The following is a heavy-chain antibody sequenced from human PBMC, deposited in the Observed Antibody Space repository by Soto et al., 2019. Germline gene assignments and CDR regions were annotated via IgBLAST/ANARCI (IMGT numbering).Heavy chain of an antibody. Sequence: GASLKVSCKASGYTFTSYGISWVRQAPGQGLEWMGWISAYNGNTNYAQKLQGRVTMTTDTSTSTAYMELRSLRSDDTAVYYCARDYDILTGPTYYYYGMDVWGKGTTVTVSS. J-gene: IGHJ6*04. CDR2: ISAYNGNT. V-gene: IGHV1-18*01. CDR1: GYTFTSYG. D-gene: IGHD3-9*01. CDR3: ARDYDILTGPTYYYYGMDV.